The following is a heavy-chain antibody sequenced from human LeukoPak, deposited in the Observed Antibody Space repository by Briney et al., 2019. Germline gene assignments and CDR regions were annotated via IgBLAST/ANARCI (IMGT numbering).Heavy chain of an antibody. Sequence: PGGSLRLSCAASGFTFSDYYMSWIRQAPGKGLEWVSYISTTSTYTDYADSVKGRFTISRDNAKNLLYLQMNSLRPEDTAAYYCARDWYCSSSICYTDRNWFDPWGQGTLVTVLS. CDR2: ISTTSTYT. J-gene: IGHJ5*02. CDR1: GFTFSDYY. CDR3: ARDWYCSSSICYTDRNWFDP. V-gene: IGHV3-11*05. D-gene: IGHD2-2*02.